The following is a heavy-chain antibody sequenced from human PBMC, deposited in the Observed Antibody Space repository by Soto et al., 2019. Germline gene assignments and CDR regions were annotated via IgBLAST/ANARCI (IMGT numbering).Heavy chain of an antibody. CDR1: GFTFSNYA. CDR2: ISGNGGST. D-gene: IGHD2-2*01. CDR3: AKRPASIITFDY. Sequence: GGSLSLCCAASGFTFSNYAMSWVRQAPGKGLEWVSTISGNGGSTYYADSVKGRFTISRDNSKNMLFLQINSLRDDDSAVYYCAKRPASIITFDYWGQGTQVTVSS. V-gene: IGHV3-23*01. J-gene: IGHJ4*02.